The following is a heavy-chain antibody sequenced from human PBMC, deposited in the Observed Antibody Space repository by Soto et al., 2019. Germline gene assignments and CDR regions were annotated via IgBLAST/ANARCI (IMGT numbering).Heavy chain of an antibody. CDR1: GSSIITADYF. D-gene: IGHD3-22*01. CDR2: FRYTGTT. J-gene: IGHJ4*02. Sequence: QVQLQESGPGLVKPSETLSLTCSVSGSSIITADYFWTWIRQPPGKGLEWLGFFRYTGTTSYNPSLMGRITISVDTSKNQFSLTLNSVTAADTAVYYCVLADDRTGYGRYEFWGQGTLVTVSS. CDR3: VLADDRTGYGRYEF. V-gene: IGHV4-30-4*01.